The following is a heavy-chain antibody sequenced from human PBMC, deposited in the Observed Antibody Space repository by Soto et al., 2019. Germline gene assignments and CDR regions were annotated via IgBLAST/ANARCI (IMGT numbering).Heavy chain of an antibody. CDR3: ARVPVDTYMIYWSDP. CDR1: GDSINSGDYY. D-gene: IGHD5-18*01. CDR2: VYFSGST. Sequence: SETLSLTCSVSGDSINSGDYYWTWMRQAPGKGLQWVGHVYFSGSTNYNPSLKSRVTISLDTSKNQFSLKLRSVTAGDTAVYYCARVPVDTYMIYWSDPWGQGTLVPVSS. V-gene: IGHV4-61*08. J-gene: IGHJ5*02.